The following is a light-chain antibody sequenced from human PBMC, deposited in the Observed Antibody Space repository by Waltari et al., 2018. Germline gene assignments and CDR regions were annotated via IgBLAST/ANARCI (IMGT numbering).Light chain of an antibody. J-gene: IGLJ3*02. CDR3: AAWDDSLEGWV. CDR1: RSNTGKNM. Sequence: QSVLTQPPSASGTPGQRVTISCFGRRSNTGKNMVSWYLRGPGTAPKLLIYNNNPRPSGVPARFSGSKSGTSASLAISWLQSEDEAEYSCAAWDDSLEGWVFGGGTRLTVL. CDR2: NNN. V-gene: IGLV1-44*01.